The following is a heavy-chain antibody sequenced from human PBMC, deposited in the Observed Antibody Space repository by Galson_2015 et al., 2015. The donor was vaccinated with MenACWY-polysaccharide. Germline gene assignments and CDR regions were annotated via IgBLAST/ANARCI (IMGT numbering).Heavy chain of an antibody. J-gene: IGHJ5*02. CDR3: ARERFTYNILTGYDKLNRFDP. CDR1: GASISSGNYL. Sequence: TLSLTCAVSGASISSGNYLWGWIRQPPGKGPEWIGHMYYTGNSFYNPSLKSRITISVDTSKNQFSLKLTSVTAADTAVYFCARERFTYNILTGYDKLNRFDPWGQGTLVTVSS. D-gene: IGHD3-9*01. CDR2: MYYTGNS. V-gene: IGHV4-30-4*01.